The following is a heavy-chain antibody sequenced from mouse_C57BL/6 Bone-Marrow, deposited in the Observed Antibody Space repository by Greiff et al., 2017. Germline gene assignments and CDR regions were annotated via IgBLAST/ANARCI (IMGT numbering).Heavy chain of an antibody. CDR3: ARDPYAW. V-gene: IGHV5-4*01. J-gene: IGHJ3*02. CDR1: GFTFSSYA. Sequence: EVHLVESGGGLVKPGGSLKLSCAASGFTFSSYAMSWVRQTPEKRLEWVATISDGGSYTYYPDNVQGRFTISRDNAKNNLYLQMSHLKSEDTAMFYCARDPYAWWGQGTLDTVSA. D-gene: IGHD1-1*01. CDR2: ISDGGSYT.